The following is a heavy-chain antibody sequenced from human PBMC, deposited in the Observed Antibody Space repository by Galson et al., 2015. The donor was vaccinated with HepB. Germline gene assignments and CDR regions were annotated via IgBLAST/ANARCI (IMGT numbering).Heavy chain of an antibody. D-gene: IGHD6-6*01. CDR3: AREGSEQLAGGYYYYGMDV. CDR2: IIPIFGTA. Sequence: SVKVSCKASGGTFSSYAISWVRQAPGQGLEWMGGIIPIFGTANYAQKFQGRVTITADESTSTAYMELSSLRSEDTAVYYCAREGSEQLAGGYYYYGMDVWGQGTTVTVSS. V-gene: IGHV1-69*13. CDR1: GGTFSSYA. J-gene: IGHJ6*02.